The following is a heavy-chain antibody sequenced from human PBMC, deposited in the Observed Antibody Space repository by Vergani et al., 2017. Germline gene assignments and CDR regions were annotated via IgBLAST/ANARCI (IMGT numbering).Heavy chain of an antibody. CDR1: GYTFTSYG. CDR2: ISAYNGNT. D-gene: IGHD5-18*01. Sequence: QVQLVQSGAEVKKPGASVKVSCKASGYTFTSYGISWVRQAPGQGLEWMGWISAYNGNTNYAQKLQGRVTMTTDTSTSTAYMELRSLRSDDTAVYYCARGVRRGYSYGLEGRYYFDYWGQGTLVTVSS. J-gene: IGHJ4*02. CDR3: ARGVRRGYSYGLEGRYYFDY. V-gene: IGHV1-18*01.